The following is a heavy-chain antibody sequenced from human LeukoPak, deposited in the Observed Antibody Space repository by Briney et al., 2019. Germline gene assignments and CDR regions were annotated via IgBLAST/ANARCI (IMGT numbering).Heavy chain of an antibody. CDR3: ARDPNGDYIGAFDM. CDR2: IRGGGGSA. Sequence: GGSLRLSCAVSGITLSNYGMSWVRQAPGKGLEWVSAIRGGGGSAFYADSVKGRFTISRDNSKYTLFLQMNSLRAEDTAVYYCARDPNGDYIGAFDMWGPGTMVTVSS. J-gene: IGHJ3*02. D-gene: IGHD4-17*01. V-gene: IGHV3-23*01. CDR1: GITLSNYG.